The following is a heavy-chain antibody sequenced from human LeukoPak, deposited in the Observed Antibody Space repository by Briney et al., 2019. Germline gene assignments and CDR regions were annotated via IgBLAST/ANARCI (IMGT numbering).Heavy chain of an antibody. Sequence: GGSLRLSCVGSGFSFSGFAMTWVRQAPGKGLEWVSTIYGGGANTFYADSVKGRFTISRDDSKNMQFLEMDSLRPEDTAVYFCAKRITVAAGIYFDSWGQGTLVTVSS. CDR1: GFSFSGFA. J-gene: IGHJ4*02. V-gene: IGHV3-23*01. CDR2: IYGGGANT. D-gene: IGHD6-19*01. CDR3: AKRITVAAGIYFDS.